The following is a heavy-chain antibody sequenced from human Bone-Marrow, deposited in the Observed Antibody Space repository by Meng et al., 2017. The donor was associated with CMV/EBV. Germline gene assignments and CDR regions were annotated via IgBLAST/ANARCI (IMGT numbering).Heavy chain of an antibody. J-gene: IGHJ4*02. Sequence: GESLKISCAASGLTFSNYAMSWVRRAPGKGLEWVSSVSGSGTSRYYADSVKGRFTISRDNSKNTLYLQMNSLRAEDTAVYHCAKQLREYQFMFDSWGQGTRVTVSS. V-gene: IGHV3-23*01. CDR3: AKQLREYQFMFDS. D-gene: IGHD2-2*01. CDR2: VSGSGTSR. CDR1: GLTFSNYA.